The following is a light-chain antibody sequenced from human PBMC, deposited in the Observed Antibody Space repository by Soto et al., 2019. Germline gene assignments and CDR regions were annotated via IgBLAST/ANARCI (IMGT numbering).Light chain of an antibody. CDR1: QSVSSN. Sequence: EIVMTQSPATLSVSPGERATLSCRASQSVSSNLAWYQQKPGQAPSLLIYCASSRATGIPERFSGSGSGTDFTLTISSLEPEDFAVYYCHQRQYWPPITFGQGTRLEIK. V-gene: IGKV3D-15*01. CDR3: HQRQYWPPIT. CDR2: CAS. J-gene: IGKJ5*01.